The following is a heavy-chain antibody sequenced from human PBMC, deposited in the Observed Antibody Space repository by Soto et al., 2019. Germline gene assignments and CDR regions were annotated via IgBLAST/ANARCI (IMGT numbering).Heavy chain of an antibody. CDR3: AKDRMDHNSVWDPFDV. CDR2: IGGGDDDT. V-gene: IGHV3-23*01. D-gene: IGHD1-20*01. Sequence: GGSLRLSCAASGFTFNIYAVSWVRQAPGRGLQWVSSIGGGDDDTYYADSVRGRFTISRDNSKKMVFLQMNSLRTDDTAVYYCAKDRMDHNSVWDPFDVWGPGTVVTVSS. CDR1: GFTFNIYA. J-gene: IGHJ3*01.